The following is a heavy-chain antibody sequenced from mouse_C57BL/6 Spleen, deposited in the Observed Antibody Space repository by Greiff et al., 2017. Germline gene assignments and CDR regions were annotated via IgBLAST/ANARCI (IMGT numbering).Heavy chain of an antibody. J-gene: IGHJ1*03. CDR1: GYTFTSSW. Sequence: QVQLQQPGAELVKPGASVKMSCKASGYTFTSSWITWVKQRPGQGLEWIGDIYPGSGSTNYNEKFKSKATLTVDTSSSTAYMQLSSLTSEDSAVYYCARLGLRDWYFDVWGTGTTVTVSS. CDR3: ARLGLRDWYFDV. D-gene: IGHD2-4*01. CDR2: IYPGSGST. V-gene: IGHV1-55*01.